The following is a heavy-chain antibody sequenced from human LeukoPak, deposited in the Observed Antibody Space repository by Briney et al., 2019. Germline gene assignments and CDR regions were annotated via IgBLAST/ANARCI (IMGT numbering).Heavy chain of an antibody. CDR2: ISYDGSNK. D-gene: IGHD2-15*01. CDR1: GFTFSSYA. V-gene: IGHV3-30*04. J-gene: IGHJ6*03. Sequence: GGSLRLSCAASGFTFSSYAMHWVRQAPGKGLEWVAVISYDGSNKYYADSVKGRFTISRDNSKNTLYLQMNSLRAEDTAVYYCARDYSSPGDMDVWGKGTTVTVSS. CDR3: ARDYSSPGDMDV.